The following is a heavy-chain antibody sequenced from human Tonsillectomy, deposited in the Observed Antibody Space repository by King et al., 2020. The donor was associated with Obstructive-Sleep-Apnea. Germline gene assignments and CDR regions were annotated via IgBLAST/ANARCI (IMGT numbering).Heavy chain of an antibody. V-gene: IGHV3-23*04. CDR3: AKDGAKRGRLSLYREELYYFDY. D-gene: IGHD3-16*02. Sequence: VQLVESGGGFVQPEGSLRLSCAASGFTFSSYAMSWVRQAPGKGLEWVSAISGSGGSTYYADSVKGRFTISRDNSKNTLSLQMNSLRAEDTAVYYCAKDGAKRGRLSLYREELYYFDYWGQGTLVTVSS. CDR1: GFTFSSYA. CDR2: ISGSGGST. J-gene: IGHJ4*02.